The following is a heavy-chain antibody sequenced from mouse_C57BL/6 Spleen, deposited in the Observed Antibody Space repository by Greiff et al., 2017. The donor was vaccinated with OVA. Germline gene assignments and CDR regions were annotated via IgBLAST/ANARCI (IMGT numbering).Heavy chain of an antibody. CDR1: GYAFSSSW. D-gene: IGHD2-10*02. CDR2: IYPGDGDT. V-gene: IGHV1-82*01. CDR3: ARSPRGAMDY. Sequence: VQLVESGPELVKPGASVKISCKASGYAFSSSWMNWVKQRPGKGLEWIGRIYPGDGDTNYNGKFKGKATLTADKSSSTAYMQLSSLTSEDSAVYFCARSPRGAMDYWGQGTSVTVSS. J-gene: IGHJ4*01.